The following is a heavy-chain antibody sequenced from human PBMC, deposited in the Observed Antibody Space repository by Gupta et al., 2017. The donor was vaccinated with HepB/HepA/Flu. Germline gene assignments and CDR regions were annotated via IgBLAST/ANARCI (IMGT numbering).Heavy chain of an antibody. D-gene: IGHD2-2*01. Sequence: QLQLQESGPGLVKPSETLSLTCTVTGGPISSSSYYWGWFRQPLGKGLEWIGSIYYSGSTYYNPSLKSRVTISVDTSKNQFSLKLSSVTAADTAVYYCARHRGYCSSTSCFWSPFDYWGQGTLVTVSS. CDR3: ARHRGYCSSTSCFWSPFDY. CDR2: IYYSGST. CDR1: GGPISSSSYY. V-gene: IGHV4-39*01. J-gene: IGHJ4*02.